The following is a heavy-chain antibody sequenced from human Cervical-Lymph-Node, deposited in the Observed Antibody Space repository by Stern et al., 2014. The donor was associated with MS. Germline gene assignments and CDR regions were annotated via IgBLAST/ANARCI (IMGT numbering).Heavy chain of an antibody. J-gene: IGHJ3*02. CDR1: GYTFTSYD. CDR2: MNPNSANT. D-gene: IGHD3-22*01. CDR3: ARHYYDSSGRDAFDI. V-gene: IGHV1-8*01. Sequence: QEQLVQSGAEVKKPGASVKVSCKASGYTFTSYDINWVRQAPGQGLVWMGWMNPNSANTGYARKFQGRVTMTRNTSISTAFMELSSLRSEDTAVYYCARHYYDSSGRDAFDIWGQGTMVTVSS.